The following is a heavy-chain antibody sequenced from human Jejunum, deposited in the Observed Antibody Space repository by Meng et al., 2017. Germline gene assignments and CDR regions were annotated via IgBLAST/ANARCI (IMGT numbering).Heavy chain of an antibody. V-gene: IGHV1-69*06. Sequence: SVKVSCKASGGTFRSYAFSWLRQAPGQGLEWMGGIIPVFGTANYAQKFQGRVTITADKSTSTAYMELSSLRSEDTAVYFCARVAITMIIEVTRGYYYGFDVWGQGTTVTVSS. CDR2: IIPVFGTA. D-gene: IGHD3-22*01. CDR3: ARVAITMIIEVTRGYYYGFDV. CDR1: GGTFRSYA. J-gene: IGHJ6*02.